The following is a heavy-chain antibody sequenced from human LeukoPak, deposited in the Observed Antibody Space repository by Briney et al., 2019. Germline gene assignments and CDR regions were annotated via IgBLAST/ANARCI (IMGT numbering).Heavy chain of an antibody. CDR1: GFIFSNNA. J-gene: IGHJ4*02. D-gene: IGHD3-3*01. Sequence: GGSLRLSCAASGFIFSNNAMSWIRQAPGRGLEWVSAITGSGDATFYADSVKGRFTISRDNSKNTLYLQMNSLRVEDTAFYYCAKAELGVDTFFDYWGQGTLVTVSS. CDR2: ITGSGDAT. CDR3: AKAELGVDTFFDY. V-gene: IGHV3-23*01.